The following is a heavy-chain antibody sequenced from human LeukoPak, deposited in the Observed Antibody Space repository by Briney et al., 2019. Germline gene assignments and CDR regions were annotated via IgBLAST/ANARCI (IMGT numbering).Heavy chain of an antibody. CDR1: GYTFTSYY. D-gene: IGHD5-18*01. CDR2: INPSGNST. J-gene: IGHJ4*02. CDR3: ARDSGSYTYGSYYFDY. Sequence: ASVKVSCKASGYTFTSYYMHWVRQAPGQGLEWMGIINPSGNSTNYAQKFQGRVTMTRDTSTSTVYMELSSLRSEDTAVYYSARDSGSYTYGSYYFDYWGQGTLVTVSS. V-gene: IGHV1-46*01.